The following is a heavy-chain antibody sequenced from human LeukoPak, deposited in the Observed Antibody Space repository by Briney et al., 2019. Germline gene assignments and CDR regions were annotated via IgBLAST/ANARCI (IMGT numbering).Heavy chain of an antibody. V-gene: IGHV4-61*02. CDR1: GGSISSGSYY. CDR2: IYTSGST. D-gene: IGHD2-8*01. Sequence: SVTLSLTCTVSGGSISSGSYYWSWIRQPAGKGLEWIGRIYTSGSTNYNPSLKSRVTISVDTSKNQFSLKLSSVTAADTAVYYCASEEYARHGYWGQGTLVTVSS. J-gene: IGHJ4*02. CDR3: ASEEYARHGY.